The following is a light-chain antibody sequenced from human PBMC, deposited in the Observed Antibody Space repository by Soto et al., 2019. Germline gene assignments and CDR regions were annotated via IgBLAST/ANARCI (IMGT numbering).Light chain of an antibody. CDR3: QQYGSSVRT. CDR2: GAT. CDR1: QSVNSGS. Sequence: DIALTQSPGTLSLSPGDRAIRSCRASQSVNSGSLAWYQQRPGQAPRLLIYGATIRATGIPDKFSGSGSGTDFTLTISRLEPEDCAVYYCQQYGSSVRTFGQGTKVEIK. J-gene: IGKJ1*01. V-gene: IGKV3-20*01.